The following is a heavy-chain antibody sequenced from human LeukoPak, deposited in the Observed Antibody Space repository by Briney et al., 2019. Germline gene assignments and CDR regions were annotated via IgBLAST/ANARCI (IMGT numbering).Heavy chain of an antibody. Sequence: GGSLRLSCAASKFTFSHFGMHWVRQAPGKGLECVAAIWNDGSSQYYAESVKGRFTVSRDNSHNTLHLQMNSLRPEDTAVYYCAKDAQRGFDYSNSLENWGQGTLVTVSS. V-gene: IGHV3-33*06. CDR2: IWNDGSSQ. J-gene: IGHJ4*02. CDR3: AKDAQRGFDYSNSLEN. CDR1: KFTFSHFG. D-gene: IGHD4-11*01.